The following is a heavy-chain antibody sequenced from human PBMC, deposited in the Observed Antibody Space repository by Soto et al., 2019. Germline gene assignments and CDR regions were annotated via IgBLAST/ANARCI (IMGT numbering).Heavy chain of an antibody. CDR1: GFTFSSYG. CDR3: AKESYGDHGTYGMDV. CDR2: ISYDGSNK. Sequence: GGSLRLSCAASGFTFSSYGMHWFRQAPGKGLEWEAVISYDGSNKYYADSVKGRFTISRDNSKNTLYLQMNSLRAEDTAVYYCAKESYGDHGTYGMDVWGQGTTVTVSS. J-gene: IGHJ6*02. V-gene: IGHV3-30*18. D-gene: IGHD4-17*01.